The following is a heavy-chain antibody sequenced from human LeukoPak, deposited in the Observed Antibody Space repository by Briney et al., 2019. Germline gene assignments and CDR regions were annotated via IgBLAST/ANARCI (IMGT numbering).Heavy chain of an antibody. D-gene: IGHD6-19*01. CDR3: ARPHVQWLVPYYFDY. CDR2: ISYDGSKK. CDR1: GFTFSSYA. V-gene: IGHV3-30-3*01. J-gene: IGHJ4*02. Sequence: GRSLRLSCAASGFTFSSYAMHWVRQAPGKGLEWVAVISYDGSKKYYADSVKGRFTISRDNSKNTLYLQMNSLRPEDTAVYYCARPHVQWLVPYYFDYWGQGTLVTVSS.